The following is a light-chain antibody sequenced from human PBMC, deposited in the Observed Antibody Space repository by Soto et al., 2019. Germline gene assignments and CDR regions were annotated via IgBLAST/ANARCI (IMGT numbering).Light chain of an antibody. CDR3: QLFFT. CDR1: QRVSSSY. Sequence: EIVVTQSPGTLSLSPGERSTLSCRASQRVSSSYLAWYQQKPGQAPRLLIYGASSRATGIPDRFSGSGSGTDFTLTISRLEPEDFAVYYCQLFFTFGPGTKVDIK. V-gene: IGKV3-20*01. CDR2: GAS. J-gene: IGKJ3*01.